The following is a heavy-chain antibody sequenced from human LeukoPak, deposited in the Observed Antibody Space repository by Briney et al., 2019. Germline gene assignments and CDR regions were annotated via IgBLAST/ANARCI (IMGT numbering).Heavy chain of an antibody. Sequence: SETLSLTCTVSGGSISSYYWSWIRQPAGKGLEWIGRVYPSGNTNYNPSLKSRVTMSVDTSKNQFSLKLSSVTAADTAVYYCARDKSTMTYGVYFDYWGQGTLVTVSS. CDR1: GGSISSYY. CDR2: VYPSGNT. V-gene: IGHV4-4*07. D-gene: IGHD5-24*01. CDR3: ARDKSTMTYGVYFDY. J-gene: IGHJ4*02.